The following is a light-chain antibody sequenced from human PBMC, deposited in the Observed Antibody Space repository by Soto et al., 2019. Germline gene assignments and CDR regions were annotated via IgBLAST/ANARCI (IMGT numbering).Light chain of an antibody. CDR2: EVS. Sequence: VMTQAPLSLSVTPGQPASISCKSSQSLVHSDGKTYLSWYLQKPGQPPQLLMYEVSIRFSGVPARFSGRGSGTDYTLTISRMQAIDVGVIYCMLGTLPLLTFGGGTNVEIK. J-gene: IGKJ4*01. CDR1: QSLVHSDGKTY. CDR3: MLGTLPLLT. V-gene: IGKV2-29*03.